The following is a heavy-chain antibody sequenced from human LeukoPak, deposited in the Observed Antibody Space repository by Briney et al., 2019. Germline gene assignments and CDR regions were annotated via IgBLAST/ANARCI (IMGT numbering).Heavy chain of an antibody. J-gene: IGHJ4*02. D-gene: IGHD6-13*01. CDR3: AKGGVSDRGSWYGDYFDY. CDR1: GFKFSSYG. CDR2: LSADGSHK. Sequence: GGSLRLSCEASGFKFSSYGMHWVRQAPGKGLEWVAVLSADGSHKQFADAVKDRYAISRDNSKETLYLQMNGLRSEDTAIYYCAKGGVSDRGSWYGDYFDYWGQGTLVTVSS. V-gene: IGHV3-30*18.